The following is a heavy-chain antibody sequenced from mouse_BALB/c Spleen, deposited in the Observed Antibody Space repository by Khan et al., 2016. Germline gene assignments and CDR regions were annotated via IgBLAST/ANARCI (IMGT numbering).Heavy chain of an antibody. CDR1: GYAFTNVL. V-gene: IGHV1-54*01. J-gene: IGHJ3*01. D-gene: IGHD1-1*01. Sequence: VRLQQSGADLVRPGTSVKVSCKASGYAFTNVLIDWIKQRPGQGLDWIGVINPGSGSTNYNEKFKGKATLTADKSSSTAYMQLSSLTSDDSAVYFCASQYGSSYVGFADWGQGTLVTVSA. CDR2: INPGSGST. CDR3: ASQYGSSYVGFAD.